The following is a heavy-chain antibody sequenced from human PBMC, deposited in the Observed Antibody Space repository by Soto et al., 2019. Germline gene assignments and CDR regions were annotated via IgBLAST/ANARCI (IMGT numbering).Heavy chain of an antibody. D-gene: IGHD3-10*01. CDR3: ARDLWFGPSYYRDV. J-gene: IGHJ6*03. Sequence: PGGSLRLSCAASGFTVSSNYMSWVRQAPGKGLEWVSVIYSGGSTYYADSVKGRFTISRDNSKNTLYLQMNSLRAEDTFVYYCARDLWFGPSYYRDVWGKGTTVTVSS. V-gene: IGHV3-66*01. CDR1: GFTVSSNY. CDR2: IYSGGST.